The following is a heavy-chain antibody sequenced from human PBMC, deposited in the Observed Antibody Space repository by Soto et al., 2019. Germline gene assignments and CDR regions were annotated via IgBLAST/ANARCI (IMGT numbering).Heavy chain of an antibody. V-gene: IGHV3-23*01. D-gene: IGHD3-16*02. Sequence: GESLKISCAASGFTFSSYAMSWVRQAPGKGLEWVSAISGSGGSTYYADSVKGRFTISRDNSKNTLYLQMNSLRAEDTAVYYCANQIYDYIWGSYPYWGQGTLVTVSS. J-gene: IGHJ4*02. CDR2: ISGSGGST. CDR3: ANQIYDYIWGSYPY. CDR1: GFTFSSYA.